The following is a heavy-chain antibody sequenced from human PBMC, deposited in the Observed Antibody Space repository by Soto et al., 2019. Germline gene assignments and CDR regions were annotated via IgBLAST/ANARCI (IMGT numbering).Heavy chain of an antibody. Sequence: QVQLVQSGAEVKKPGSSVKVSCKASGGTFSSYAISWVRQAPGQGLEWMGGIIPIFGTANYAQKFQGRVTITADESTSTAYMELSSLRSEDTAVYYCARDGGFGVAAAGTGWFDPWGQGTLVTVSS. CDR1: GGTFSSYA. CDR3: ARDGGFGVAAAGTGWFDP. D-gene: IGHD6-13*01. J-gene: IGHJ5*02. CDR2: IIPIFGTA. V-gene: IGHV1-69*01.